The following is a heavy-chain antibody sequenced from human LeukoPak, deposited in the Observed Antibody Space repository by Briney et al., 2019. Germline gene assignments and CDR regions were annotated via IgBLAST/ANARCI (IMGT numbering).Heavy chain of an antibody. D-gene: IGHD6-6*01. Sequence: SATLSPPSSVFGGSITSMDWSWSRRPPGKGLEGIGYIDYTGGTNYNPSLTSRVTMFVDMSKNQFSLRLSSVTAADTAVYYCARHSAYSSSSPFDYWGQGTLATVSS. CDR3: ARHSAYSSSSPFDY. CDR1: GGSITSMD. CDR2: IDYTGGT. V-gene: IGHV4-59*08. J-gene: IGHJ4*02.